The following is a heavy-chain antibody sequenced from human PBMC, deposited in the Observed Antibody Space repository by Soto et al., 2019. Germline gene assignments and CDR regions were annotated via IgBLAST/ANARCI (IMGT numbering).Heavy chain of an antibody. CDR3: ARDSARYCGGDCYSLGYFQH. CDR1: GYTFTNYD. Sequence: ASMKVSCKASGYTFTNYDINWVRQATGQGLEWMGWINPNNDNTGYAQKFQGRVTMTRNTSISTAYMELSSLRFEDTAVYYCARDSARYCGGDCYSLGYFQHWGQGTLVTVSS. D-gene: IGHD2-21*01. V-gene: IGHV1-8*01. CDR2: INPNNDNT. J-gene: IGHJ1*01.